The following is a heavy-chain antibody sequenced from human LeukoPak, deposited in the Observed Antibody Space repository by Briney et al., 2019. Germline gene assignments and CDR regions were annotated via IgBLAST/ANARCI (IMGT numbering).Heavy chain of an antibody. CDR2: IYSGGNT. D-gene: IGHD3-22*01. CDR3: AKKYYYDSGGYYPS. CDR1: GFTFSGYG. V-gene: IGHV3-NL1*01. J-gene: IGHJ5*02. Sequence: HPGRSLRLSCAASGFTFSGYGMHWVRQAPGKGLEWVSVIYSGGNTYYADSVKGRFTISRDNSKNTLYLQMNSLRAEDTAVYYCAKKYYYDSGGYYPSWGQGTLVTVSS.